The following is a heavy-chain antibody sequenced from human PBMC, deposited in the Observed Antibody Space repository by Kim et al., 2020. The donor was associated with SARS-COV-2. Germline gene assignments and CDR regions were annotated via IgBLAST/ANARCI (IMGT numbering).Heavy chain of an antibody. V-gene: IGHV4-59*01. CDR3: ARDRVAATLGGYYYYGMDV. J-gene: IGHJ6*02. CDR2: IYCSGST. D-gene: IGHD6-19*01. Sequence: SETLSLTCTVSGGSISSYYWSWIRQPPGKGLEWIGYIYCSGSTNYNPSLKSRVTISVDTSNNQFSLKLISVTAADTAVYYCARDRVAATLGGYYYYGMDVWGQGTMVTVSS. CDR1: GGSISSYY.